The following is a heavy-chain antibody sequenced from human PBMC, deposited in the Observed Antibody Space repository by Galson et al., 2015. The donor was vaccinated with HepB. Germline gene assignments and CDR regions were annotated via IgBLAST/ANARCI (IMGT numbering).Heavy chain of an antibody. Sequence: SLRLSCAASGFSFTNAWINWVRQAPGKGLEWVGRIKRKSDNGTTDYAAPVKGRFTISRDDSKKTLYLQMNSLKTEDTAVYYCTTDRLRDHNMGFDNWGQGTLVTVSS. CDR1: GFSFTNAW. CDR2: IKRKSDNGTT. V-gene: IGHV3-15*01. J-gene: IGHJ4*02. D-gene: IGHD1-1*01. CDR3: TTDRLRDHNMGFDN.